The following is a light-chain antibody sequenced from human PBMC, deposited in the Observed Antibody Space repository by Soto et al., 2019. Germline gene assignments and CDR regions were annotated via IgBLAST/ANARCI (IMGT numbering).Light chain of an antibody. CDR3: QLLT. J-gene: IGKJ4*01. CDR2: GAS. Sequence: EVVLTQSPGTLSLSPGERATLSCRTSQTISSGFLTWYRQKPGQAPRLLIYGASTRATGIPDRFSASGSGTDFTLTISRLEPEDSAVYYCQLLTFGGGTKVEIK. CDR1: QTISSGF. V-gene: IGKV3-20*01.